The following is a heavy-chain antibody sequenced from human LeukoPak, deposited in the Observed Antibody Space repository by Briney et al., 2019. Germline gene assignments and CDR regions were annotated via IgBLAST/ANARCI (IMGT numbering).Heavy chain of an antibody. CDR3: ARQDGHCSNGECYTFYYFDY. Sequence: HGESLKISCKGSGYSFTRYWIAWVRQMPGKGLEWMGIVYPGDSDARYSPSFQGQVTISVDKSVNTAYLQWSSLKASDTAMYYCARQDGHCSNGECYTFYYFDYWGQGTLVTVSS. V-gene: IGHV5-51*01. CDR2: VYPGDSDA. J-gene: IGHJ4*02. CDR1: GYSFTRYW. D-gene: IGHD2-8*01.